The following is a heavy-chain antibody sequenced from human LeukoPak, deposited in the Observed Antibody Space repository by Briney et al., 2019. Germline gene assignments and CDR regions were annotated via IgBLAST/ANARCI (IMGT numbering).Heavy chain of an antibody. Sequence: PGRSLRLSCAASGFTFSNHSMQWVRHAPGKGREVGALIWSDGRNRYYADSVRGRFTISRDNSNNTLYLQMNSLRAEDTAVYYCARDSAMGLQWGQGTLVTVSS. V-gene: IGHV3-33*01. CDR3: ARDSAMGLQ. J-gene: IGHJ4*02. D-gene: IGHD4/OR15-4a*01. CDR2: IWSDGRNR. CDR1: GFTFSNHS.